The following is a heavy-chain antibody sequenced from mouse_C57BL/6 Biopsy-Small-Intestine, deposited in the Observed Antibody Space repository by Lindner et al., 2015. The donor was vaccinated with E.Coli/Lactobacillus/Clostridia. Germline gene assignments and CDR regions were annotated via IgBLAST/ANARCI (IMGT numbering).Heavy chain of an antibody. CDR1: GYTFTSYT. J-gene: IGHJ3*01. CDR2: INPSNTYT. D-gene: IGHD1-1*01. CDR3: TINYGFAY. V-gene: IGHV1-4*01. Sequence: VQLQESGAELARPGASVKMSCKASGYTFTSYTMHWVKQRPGQGLEWIGYINPSNTYTKYNQNFKGKATLTADKSSSSAYMHLSSLTYEDSAVYYCTINYGFAYWGHGTLVTVSA.